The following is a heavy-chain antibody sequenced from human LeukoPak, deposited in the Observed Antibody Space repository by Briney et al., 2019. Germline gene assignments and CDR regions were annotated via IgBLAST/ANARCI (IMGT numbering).Heavy chain of an antibody. J-gene: IGHJ4*02. Sequence: PGGSLRLSCAASGFTFSSYGMHWVRQAPGRGLEWVAFIRYDGSNKYYADSVKGRFTISRDNSKNTVYLQMNSLRAEDTAVYFCAKEAGFTYVQSPLGHWGQGTLVTVSS. CDR1: GFTFSSYG. CDR3: AKEAGFTYVQSPLGH. V-gene: IGHV3-30*02. D-gene: IGHD5-18*01. CDR2: IRYDGSNK.